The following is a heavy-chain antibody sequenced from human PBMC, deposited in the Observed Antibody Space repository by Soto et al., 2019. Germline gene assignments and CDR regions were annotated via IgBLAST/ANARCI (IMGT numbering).Heavy chain of an antibody. CDR2: ISHSGST. Sequence: LSLTCAVSGDSINSSHWWNWVRQPPEKGLEWIGQISHSGSTTYNPSLTSRVTISVDKSKNHFSLKLSSVTAADTAVYYCARGSGATILYGMDVWGQGTTVTVSS. CDR3: ARGSGATILYGMDV. CDR1: GDSINSSHW. V-gene: IGHV4-4*02. D-gene: IGHD5-12*01. J-gene: IGHJ6*02.